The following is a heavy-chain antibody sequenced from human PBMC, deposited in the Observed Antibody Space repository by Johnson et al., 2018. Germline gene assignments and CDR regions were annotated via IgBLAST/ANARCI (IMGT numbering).Heavy chain of an antibody. V-gene: IGHV3-23*01. Sequence: VQLQESGGGLVQPGGSLKLSCAASGFTFSSYAMTWVRQAPGKGLEWVSTISGNGDRTFYADSVKGRFTISRDNAKNSLYLQMNSLRAEDTAVYYCARDFCSGGSCYSPNAFDIWGQGTMVTVSS. CDR2: ISGNGDRT. J-gene: IGHJ3*02. CDR3: ARDFCSGGSCYSPNAFDI. D-gene: IGHD2-15*01. CDR1: GFTFSSYA.